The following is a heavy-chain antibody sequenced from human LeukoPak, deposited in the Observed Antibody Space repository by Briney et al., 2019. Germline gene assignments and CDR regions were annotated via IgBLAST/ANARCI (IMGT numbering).Heavy chain of an antibody. CDR3: ARALWSGYYAIYWGAFDV. J-gene: IGHJ3*01. CDR1: GFTFDDYG. V-gene: IGHV3-20*04. D-gene: IGHD3-3*01. CDR2: INWNGGST. Sequence: GGSLRLSCAASGFTFDDYGMSWVRQAPGKGLEWVSGINWNGGSTGYADSVKGRFTISRDNAKNSLYLQMNSLRAEDTALYYCARALWSGYYAIYWGAFDVWGQGTMVTVSS.